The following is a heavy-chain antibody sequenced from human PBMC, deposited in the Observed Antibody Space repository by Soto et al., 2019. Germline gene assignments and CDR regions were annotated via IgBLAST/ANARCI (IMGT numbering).Heavy chain of an antibody. CDR2: INSDGSST. V-gene: IGHV3-74*01. CDR1: GFTFSSYW. D-gene: IGHD3-10*01. J-gene: IGHJ6*02. CDR3: ARAPQVRSGSYIHYGMDV. Sequence: EVQLVESGGGLVQPGGSLRLSCAASGFTFSSYWMHWVRQAPGKGLVWVSRINSDGSSTSYADSVKGRFTISRDNAKNRLYLQMNSLRAEDTAVYYCARAPQVRSGSYIHYGMDVWGQGTTVTVSS.